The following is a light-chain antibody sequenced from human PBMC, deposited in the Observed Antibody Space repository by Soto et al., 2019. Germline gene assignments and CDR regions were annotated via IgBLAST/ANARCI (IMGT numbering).Light chain of an antibody. CDR2: GAS. V-gene: IGKV3-20*01. Sequence: EIGLPQSPVTLSLSPVELATLSCSASQNVANSYLAWFQQKPGQTPRLLIYGASSRATGIPDRFSGSGSGTDFTLSIRRLEPEDFAVYYCQQYGTSPWTFGQGTKVDI. CDR3: QQYGTSPWT. CDR1: QNVANSY. J-gene: IGKJ1*01.